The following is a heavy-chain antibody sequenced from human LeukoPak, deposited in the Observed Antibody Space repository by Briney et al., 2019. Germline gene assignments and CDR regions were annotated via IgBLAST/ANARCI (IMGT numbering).Heavy chain of an antibody. CDR2: IKSKTAGGTT. Sequence: GGSLRLSCEASGFTFSAYAMTWVRQAPGKGLEWVGRIKSKTAGGTTDYAAPVKGRFTISRDDSKNTLYLQMNSLKTEDTAVYYCATTVVPPAISLYYYYAMDVWGQGTTVTVSS. CDR1: GFTFSAYA. J-gene: IGHJ6*02. V-gene: IGHV3-15*01. CDR3: ATTVVPPAISLYYYYAMDV. D-gene: IGHD2-2*01.